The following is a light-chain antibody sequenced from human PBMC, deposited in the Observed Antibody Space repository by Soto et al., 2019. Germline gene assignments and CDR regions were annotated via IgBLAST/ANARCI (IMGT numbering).Light chain of an antibody. Sequence: QAVVTQEPSVSGAPGQRVTISCTGSSSNIGAGYDVHWYQQLPGTAPKLLIYGNSNRPSGVPDRFSGSKSGTSASLAITGLQAEDEADYYCQSYDSSLSVYVFGTGTKLTVL. CDR1: SSNIGAGYD. V-gene: IGLV1-40*01. CDR3: QSYDSSLSVYV. CDR2: GNS. J-gene: IGLJ1*01.